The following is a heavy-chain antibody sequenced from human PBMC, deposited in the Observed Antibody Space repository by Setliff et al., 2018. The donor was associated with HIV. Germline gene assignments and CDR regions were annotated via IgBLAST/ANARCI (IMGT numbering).Heavy chain of an antibody. V-gene: IGHV4-61*09. CDR3: ARHEGRSYYDYVWGSSRPVDAFDI. Sequence: KPSETLSLTCGVSGGSISSRSYYWSWIRQPAGKGLEWIGHIHTSGSTDYSPSLKSRVTISVDTSKNQFSLKLSSVTAADTAVYYCARHEGRSYYDYVWGSSRPVDAFDIWGQGTMVTVSS. D-gene: IGHD3-16*02. J-gene: IGHJ3*02. CDR2: IHTSGST. CDR1: GGSISSRSYY.